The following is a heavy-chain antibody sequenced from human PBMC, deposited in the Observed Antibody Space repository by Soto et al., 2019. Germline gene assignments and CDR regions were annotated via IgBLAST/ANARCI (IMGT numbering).Heavy chain of an antibody. D-gene: IGHD2-8*01. CDR3: AKDLCTNGVCYSGLDY. Sequence: PGGSLRISFSASGFTFSIYAMSWFRQAPGKGLEWVSAISGSGGITYYADSVKGRFTISRDNSKNTLYLQMNSLRAEDTAVYYCAKDLCTNGVCYSGLDYWGQGTLVTVSA. J-gene: IGHJ4*02. V-gene: IGHV3-23*01. CDR1: GFTFSIYA. CDR2: ISGSGGIT.